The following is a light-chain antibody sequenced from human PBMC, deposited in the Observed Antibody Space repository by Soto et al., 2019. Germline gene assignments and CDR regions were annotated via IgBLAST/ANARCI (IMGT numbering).Light chain of an antibody. J-gene: IGKJ1*01. CDR2: GAS. Sequence: EIVLTQSPCTLSLSPGERATLSCRASQSVSSYLAWYQQKPGQAPRLLIYGASTRATGIPDRFSGSGSGTEFTLTISSLQSEDFAVYYCQQYRNWPRTFGQGTKVDIK. CDR3: QQYRNWPRT. CDR1: QSVSSY. V-gene: IGKV3-15*01.